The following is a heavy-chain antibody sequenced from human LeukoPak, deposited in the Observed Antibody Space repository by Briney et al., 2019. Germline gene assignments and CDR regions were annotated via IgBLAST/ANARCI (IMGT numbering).Heavy chain of an antibody. D-gene: IGHD6-6*01. CDR2: IYNRGTT. J-gene: IGHJ2*01. CDR3: ANRGSIADWYFDL. Sequence: SETLSLTCTVSGGSISSHFWSWMRQPPGKGLEWIGNIYNRGTTNYNPSLNSRVTMSVDTSKNQLSLQLTSVTAADTAVYYCANRGSIADWYFDLWGRGTLVTVSS. V-gene: IGHV4-59*11. CDR1: GGSISSHF.